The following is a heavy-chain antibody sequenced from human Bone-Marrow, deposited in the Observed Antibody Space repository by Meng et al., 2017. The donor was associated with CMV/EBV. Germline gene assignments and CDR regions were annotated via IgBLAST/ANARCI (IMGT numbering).Heavy chain of an antibody. J-gene: IGHJ5*02. Sequence: SDTLSLTCTVSGGPISSSTDYWAWIRQPPGKGLEWIGSVNYGGSPYSNPSLKSRVTISVDTYKNQFSLKLSSVTAAETAVYYCARSTGAAAYDPWGQGTLVTVSS. CDR3: ARSTGAAAYDP. V-gene: IGHV4-39*01. CDR1: GGPISSSTDY. D-gene: IGHD1-26*01. CDR2: VNYGGSP.